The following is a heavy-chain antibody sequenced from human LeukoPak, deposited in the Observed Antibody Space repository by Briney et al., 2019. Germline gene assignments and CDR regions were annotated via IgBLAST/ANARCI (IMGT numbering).Heavy chain of an antibody. D-gene: IGHD3-22*01. CDR3: ARKIFDSSGYYYFDY. J-gene: IGHJ4*02. Sequence: SVKVSCKASGGTFSSYAISWVRQAPGQGLEWMVGIIPIFGTANYAQRFQGRVTITTDESTSTAYMELSSLRSEDTAVYYCARKIFDSSGYYYFDYWGQGTLVTVSS. CDR1: GGTFSSYA. V-gene: IGHV1-69*05. CDR2: IIPIFGTA.